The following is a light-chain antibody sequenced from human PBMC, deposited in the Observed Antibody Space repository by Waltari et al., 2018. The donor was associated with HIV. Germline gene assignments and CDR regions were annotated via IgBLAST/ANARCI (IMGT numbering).Light chain of an antibody. Sequence: DIQMTQSPSPLSASVGDKVTITCQASQDIRHYLNWYQKKPGKAPNLLIYDASKLHTGVPSRFSGSGSGTHLTFTITSLQPEDIGTYYCQQFADLPLTFGGGTQVEI. CDR1: QDIRHY. V-gene: IGKV1-33*01. J-gene: IGKJ4*01. CDR3: QQFADLPLT. CDR2: DAS.